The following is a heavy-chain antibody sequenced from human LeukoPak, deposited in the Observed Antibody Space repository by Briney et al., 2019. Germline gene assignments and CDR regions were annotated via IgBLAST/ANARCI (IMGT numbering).Heavy chain of an antibody. CDR3: ARDSAYSGSYYGMDV. CDR1: GYTFTSYY. D-gene: IGHD1-26*01. Sequence: ASVKVSCKASGYTFTSYYMHWVRQAPGQGLEWMGIINPSGGSTSYAQKFQGRVTMTRDTSISTAYMELSRLRSDDTAVYYCARDSAYSGSYYGMDVWGQGTTVTVSS. J-gene: IGHJ6*02. V-gene: IGHV1-46*01. CDR2: INPSGGST.